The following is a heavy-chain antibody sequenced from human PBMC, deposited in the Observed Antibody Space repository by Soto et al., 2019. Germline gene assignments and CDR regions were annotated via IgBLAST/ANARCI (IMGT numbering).Heavy chain of an antibody. Sequence: SVKVSCKASGGTFSSYAISWVRQAPGQGLEWMGGIIPIFGTANYAQKFQGRVTITADESTSTAYMELSSLRSEDTAVYYCARVDIVVGVAARPIYNWFRPWGQGNL. D-gene: IGHD2-15*01. J-gene: IGHJ5*02. CDR1: GGTFSSYA. CDR3: ARVDIVVGVAARPIYNWFRP. V-gene: IGHV1-69*13. CDR2: IIPIFGTA.